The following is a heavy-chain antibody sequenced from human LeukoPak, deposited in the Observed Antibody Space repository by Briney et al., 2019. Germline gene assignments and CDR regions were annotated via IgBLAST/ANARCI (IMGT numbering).Heavy chain of an antibody. V-gene: IGHV3-21*01. CDR2: ISSSSSYI. J-gene: IGHJ4*02. CDR1: GFTFSSYS. CDR3: AGDWEWELLLDY. Sequence: GGSLRLSCAASGFTFSSYSMNWVRQAPGKGLEWVSSISSSSSYIYYADSVKGRFTISRDNAKNSLYLQMNSLRAEDTAVYYCAGDWEWELLLDYWGQGTLVTVSS. D-gene: IGHD1-26*01.